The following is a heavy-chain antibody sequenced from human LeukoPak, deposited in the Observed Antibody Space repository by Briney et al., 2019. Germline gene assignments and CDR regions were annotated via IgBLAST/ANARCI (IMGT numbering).Heavy chain of an antibody. CDR3: VRFDILTGYSFDY. J-gene: IGHJ4*02. V-gene: IGHV3-64D*09. CDR2: FSSNGGST. D-gene: IGHD3-9*01. CDR1: GVPFSSYG. Sequence: GGSLRLSCSASGVPFSSYGMHWVRQAPGKGLEYVSAFSSNGGSTYYADSVKGRFIISRDNSKNTLYLQMSSLRAEDTAVYYCVRFDILTGYSFDYWGQGTLVTVSS.